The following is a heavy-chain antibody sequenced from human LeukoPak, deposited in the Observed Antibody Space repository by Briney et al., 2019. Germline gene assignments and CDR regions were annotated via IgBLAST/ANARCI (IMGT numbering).Heavy chain of an antibody. CDR2: IIPILGIA. V-gene: IGHV1-69*04. D-gene: IGHD3-22*01. CDR3: AREIVVIRVDYYYYGMDV. CDR1: GYTFTSYG. J-gene: IGHJ6*02. Sequence: SVKVSCKASGYTFTSYGISWVRQAPGQGLEWMGRIIPILGIANYAQKFQGRVTITADKSTSTAYMELSSLRSEDTAVYYCAREIVVIRVDYYYYGMDVWGQGTTVTVSS.